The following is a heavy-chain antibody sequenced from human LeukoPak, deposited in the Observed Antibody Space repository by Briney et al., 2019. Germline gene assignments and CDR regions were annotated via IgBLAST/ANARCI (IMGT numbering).Heavy chain of an antibody. CDR2: ISGSGYST. J-gene: IGHJ4*02. CDR1: GFTFSSYW. D-gene: IGHD2-21*02. CDR3: ARTVVTAIPVHYFDY. V-gene: IGHV3-23*01. Sequence: GGSLRLSCAASGFTFSSYWMSWVRQAPGKGLEWVSSISGSGYSTYSADSVKGRFTISRDNSKKTLDLQMNSLRAEDTAVYYCARTVVTAIPVHYFDYWGQGTLVTVSS.